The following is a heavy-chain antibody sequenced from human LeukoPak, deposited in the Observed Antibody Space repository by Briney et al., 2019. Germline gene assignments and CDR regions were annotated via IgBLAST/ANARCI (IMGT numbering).Heavy chain of an antibody. CDR2: MNPNSGNT. J-gene: IGHJ3*02. D-gene: IGHD3-10*01. CDR3: ATKGPSYGNAFDI. V-gene: IGHV1-8*01. CDR1: GYTFTSYD. Sequence: SVKVSCKASGYTFTSYDINWVRQATGRGLEWMGWMNPNSGNTGYAQKFQGRVSMTRNTSIRTAYMELSSLRFEDTAVYYCATKGPSYGNAFDIWGQGTMVTVSS.